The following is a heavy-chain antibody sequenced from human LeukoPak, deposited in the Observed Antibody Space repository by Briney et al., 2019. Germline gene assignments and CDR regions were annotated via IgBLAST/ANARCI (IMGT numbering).Heavy chain of an antibody. D-gene: IGHD4-17*01. J-gene: IGHJ4*02. CDR3: ARDAHTGYYFDY. CDR2: ISSSGSTI. Sequence: GGSLRLSCAASGFTFSSYEMNWARQAPGRGLEWVSYISSSGSTIYYADSVKGRFTISRDNAKNSLYLQMNSLRAEDTAVYYCARDAHTGYYFDYWGQGTLVTVSS. V-gene: IGHV3-48*03. CDR1: GFTFSSYE.